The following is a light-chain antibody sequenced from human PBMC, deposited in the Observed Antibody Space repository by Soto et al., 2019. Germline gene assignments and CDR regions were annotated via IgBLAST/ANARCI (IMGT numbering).Light chain of an antibody. V-gene: IGLV2-14*02. J-gene: IGLJ2*01. CDR2: EVN. Sequence: QSALTQPDSLSGSPGQSITISCTGSSSDIGGFDLVSWYQQHPGKAPRLLLYEVNKRPSGVSNRFSGSKSGNTASLTISGLQTEDEADYFCTSYTSSDTVIFGGGTKLTVL. CDR3: TSYTSSDTVI. CDR1: SSDIGGFDL.